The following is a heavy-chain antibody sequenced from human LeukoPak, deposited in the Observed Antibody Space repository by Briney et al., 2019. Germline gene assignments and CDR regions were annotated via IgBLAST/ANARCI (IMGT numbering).Heavy chain of an antibody. CDR3: VRGQTSLDNWFDP. J-gene: IGHJ5*02. CDR1: GFTFSSYT. V-gene: IGHV3-21*01. Sequence: GGSLRLSCAASGFTFSSYTINWVRQAPGRGLEWVSSIDSSSTYIYYADSVKGRFTIFRDNAKNSLSLQMTSLRADDTAIYYCVRGQTSLDNWFDPWGQGTLVIVSS. CDR2: IDSSSTYI.